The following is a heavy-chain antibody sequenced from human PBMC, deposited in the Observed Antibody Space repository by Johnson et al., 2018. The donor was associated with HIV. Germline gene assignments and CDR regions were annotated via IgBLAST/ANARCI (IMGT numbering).Heavy chain of an antibody. Sequence: VQLVESGGGLVQPGGSLRLSCAASGFTFSSYWMHWVRQAPGKGLVWVSRINSDGSSTSYADSVKGRFTISRDNAKNSLYLQMNSLRAEDTAVYYCAKDLQWGWWEAFDIWGQGTMVTVSS. CDR2: INSDGSST. V-gene: IGHV3-74*01. J-gene: IGHJ3*02. D-gene: IGHD2-15*01. CDR3: AKDLQWGWWEAFDI. CDR1: GFTFSSYW.